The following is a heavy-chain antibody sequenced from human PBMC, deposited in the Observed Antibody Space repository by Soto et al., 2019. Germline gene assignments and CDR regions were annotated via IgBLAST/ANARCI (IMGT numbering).Heavy chain of an antibody. Sequence: QVQLVQSGAEEKKPGASVKVSCKASGYTFTSYAMHWVRQAPGQRLEWMGWINAGNGNTKYSQTFQGRVTITRDTAASTAYMELSSLRSEDTAVYYCARGVGLYGMDVWGQGTTVTVSS. V-gene: IGHV1-3*05. CDR1: GYTFTSYA. D-gene: IGHD2-15*01. CDR3: ARGVGLYGMDV. J-gene: IGHJ6*02. CDR2: INAGNGNT.